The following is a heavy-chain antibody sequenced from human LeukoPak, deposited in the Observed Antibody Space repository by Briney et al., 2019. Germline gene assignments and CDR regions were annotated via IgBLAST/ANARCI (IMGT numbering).Heavy chain of an antibody. CDR2: IKQGGSEK. CDR3: ARDISGSGFWKRYYYMDV. D-gene: IGHD1-26*01. J-gene: IGHJ6*03. Sequence: GGSLRLSCAASGFTFSSYWMSWVRQAPGKGLEWVANIKQGGSEKYYVDFVKGRFTISRDNAKNSLYLQMNSLRAEDTAVYYCARDISGSGFWKRYYYMDVWGKGTTVTVSS. CDR1: GFTFSSYW. V-gene: IGHV3-7*01.